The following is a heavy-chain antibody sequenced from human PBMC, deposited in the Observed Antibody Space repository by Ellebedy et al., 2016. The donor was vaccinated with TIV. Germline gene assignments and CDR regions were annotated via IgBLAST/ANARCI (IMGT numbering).Heavy chain of an antibody. D-gene: IGHD2-2*01. CDR2: MWYDGSNK. J-gene: IGHJ4*02. V-gene: IGHV3-33*01. CDR3: AREYQEFHFDY. Sequence: GGSPRLSCAASGFTFSSYGMHWVRQAPGKGLEWVAYMWYDGSNKNYADSVKGRFTISRDNSKNTLFLQMNSLRAEDTAVYYCAREYQEFHFDYWGQGTLVTVSS. CDR1: GFTFSSYG.